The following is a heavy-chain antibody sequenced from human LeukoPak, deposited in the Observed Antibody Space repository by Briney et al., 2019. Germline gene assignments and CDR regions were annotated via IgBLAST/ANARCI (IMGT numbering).Heavy chain of an antibody. CDR2: IYYSGST. Sequence: SETLSLTCTVSGGSISSSSYYWGWIRQPPGKGLEWIGSIYYSGSTYYNPPLKSRVTISVDTSKNQFSLKLSSVTAADTAVYYCARHSAAISNRNAFDIWGQGTMVTVSS. CDR3: ARHSAAISNRNAFDI. D-gene: IGHD2-2*02. CDR1: GGSISSSSYY. V-gene: IGHV4-39*01. J-gene: IGHJ3*02.